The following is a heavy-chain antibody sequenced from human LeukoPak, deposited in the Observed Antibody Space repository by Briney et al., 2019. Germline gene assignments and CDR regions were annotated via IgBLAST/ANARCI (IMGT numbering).Heavy chain of an antibody. CDR1: GFTFSSYA. CDR2: SSGSGGST. D-gene: IGHD1-20*01. CDR3: AKDRLTATPYYFDY. Sequence: GGSLRLSCAASGFTFSSYAMSWVRKAPGKGLEWVSGSSGSGGSTYYADSVKGRFTISRDNSKNTLYLQMDSLRAEDTAVYYCAKDRLTATPYYFDYWGQGTLVTVSS. J-gene: IGHJ4*02. V-gene: IGHV3-23*01.